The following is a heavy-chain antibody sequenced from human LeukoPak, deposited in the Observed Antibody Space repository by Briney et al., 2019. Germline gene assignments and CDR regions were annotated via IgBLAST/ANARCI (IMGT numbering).Heavy chain of an antibody. CDR1: GFTFSNAW. CDR2: ISSSSSYI. CDR3: ASFDSPPGHNWFDP. Sequence: PGGSLRLSCAASGFTFSNAWMNWVRQAPGKGLEWVSSISSSSSYIYYADSVKGRFTISRDNAKNSLYLQMNSLRAEDTAVYYCASFDSPPGHNWFDPWGQGTLVTVSS. J-gene: IGHJ5*02. V-gene: IGHV3-21*01. D-gene: IGHD3-3*01.